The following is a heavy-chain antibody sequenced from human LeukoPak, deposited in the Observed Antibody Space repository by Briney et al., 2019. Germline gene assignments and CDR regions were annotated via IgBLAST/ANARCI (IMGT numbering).Heavy chain of an antibody. J-gene: IGHJ4*02. Sequence: SETLSLTCAVYGGSFSGYYWSWIRQPPGKGLEWIGEINHSGSTNYNPSLKSRVTISVDTSKNQFSLKLSSVTAADTAVYYCATTTVRGGYDYWGQGTLVTVSS. CDR2: INHSGST. D-gene: IGHD4-11*01. CDR3: ATTTVRGGYDY. V-gene: IGHV4-34*01. CDR1: GGSFSGYY.